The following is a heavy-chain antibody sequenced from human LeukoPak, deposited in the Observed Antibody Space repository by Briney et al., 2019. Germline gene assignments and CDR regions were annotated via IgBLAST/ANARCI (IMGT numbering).Heavy chain of an antibody. CDR1: GGSISSSNYY. V-gene: IGHV4-39*07. J-gene: IGHJ4*02. CDR2: IYSSGTT. CDR3: ATTTIRLGY. Sequence: PSETLSLTCTVSGGSISSSNYYWGWIRQPPGKGLEWIGSIYSSGTTHYNPSLKSRVTISIDTSKNQFSLKLSSVTAADTAVYYCATTTIRLGYWGQGTLVTVSS. D-gene: IGHD1-26*01.